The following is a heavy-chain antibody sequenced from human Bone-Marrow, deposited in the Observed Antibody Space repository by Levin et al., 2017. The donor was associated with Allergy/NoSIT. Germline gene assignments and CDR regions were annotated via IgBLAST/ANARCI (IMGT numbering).Heavy chain of an antibody. CDR2: ISNDGSHQ. J-gene: IGHJ6*02. CDR1: GFTFRSHG. Sequence: PGGSLRLSCAVSGFTFRSHGMHWVRQAPGEGLEWVAVISNDGSHQYYADSVKGRFTISRDTSKNTLFLQMNRLRVDDTAVYYCAKDRGYSKGWSHGMDVWGQGTTVTVSS. D-gene: IGHD6-19*01. CDR3: AKDRGYSKGWSHGMDV. V-gene: IGHV3-30*18.